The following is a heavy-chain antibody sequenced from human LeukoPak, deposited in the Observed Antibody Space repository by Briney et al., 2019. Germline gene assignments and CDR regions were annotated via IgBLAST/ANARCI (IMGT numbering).Heavy chain of an antibody. D-gene: IGHD6-19*01. V-gene: IGHV1-8*01. CDR1: GYTLTSYD. CDR2: MNPNSGNT. J-gene: IGHJ3*02. CDR3: ARSPHSVAVAGTYAFDI. Sequence: ASVKVSCKASGYTLTSYDINWVRQATGQGLEWMGWMNPNSGNTGYAQKFQGRVTMTRNTSISTAYMELSSLRSEDTAVYYCARSPHSVAVAGTYAFDIWGQGTMVTVSS.